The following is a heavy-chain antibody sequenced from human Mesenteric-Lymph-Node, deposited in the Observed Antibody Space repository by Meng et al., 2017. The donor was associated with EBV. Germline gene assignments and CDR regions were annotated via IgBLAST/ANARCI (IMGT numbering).Heavy chain of an antibody. CDR3: AGASDISGYYGGLDY. D-gene: IGHD3-22*01. Sequence: QGRLQEAGPGLVNPSGTLSLTCTVSGGSITRTTWWNWVRQPPGKGLEWIGEIYHSGRTNCKPSLQSRVTMSVDKSQNHFSLKLTSVTAADTAVYYCAGASDISGYYGGLDYWGQGILVTVSS. CDR2: IYHSGRT. CDR1: GGSITRTTW. J-gene: IGHJ4*02. V-gene: IGHV4-4*02.